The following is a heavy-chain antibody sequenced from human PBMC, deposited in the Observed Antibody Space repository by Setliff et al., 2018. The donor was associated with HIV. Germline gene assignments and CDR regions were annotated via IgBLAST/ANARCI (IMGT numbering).Heavy chain of an antibody. V-gene: IGHV3-21*01. J-gene: IGHJ4*02. Sequence: ALRLSCVTSGFTFTSHSMNWVRPRPGKGLEWVASISGSGTYTHYADSVRGRFTVSRDNAKNSLWLQLDSLKVEDTALYFCVRSLSGNSSTYYWAFDFWGQGAPVTVSS. CDR1: GFTFTSHS. CDR3: VRSLSGNSSTYYWAFDF. D-gene: IGHD3-22*01. CDR2: ISGSGTYT.